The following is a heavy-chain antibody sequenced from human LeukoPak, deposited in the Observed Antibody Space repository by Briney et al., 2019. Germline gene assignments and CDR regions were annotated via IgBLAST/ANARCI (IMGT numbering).Heavy chain of an antibody. Sequence: EWIGRIKSKPDGGTTDYAAHVKGRFTISRDDSKNTLYLQMNSLKTEDTAVYYCFFQAEDGIRDIGLGIPAEDL. CDR3: FFQAEDGIRDIGLGIPAEDL. J-gene: IGHJ2*01. D-gene: IGHD3-16*02. V-gene: IGHV3-15*01. CDR2: IKSKPDGGTT.